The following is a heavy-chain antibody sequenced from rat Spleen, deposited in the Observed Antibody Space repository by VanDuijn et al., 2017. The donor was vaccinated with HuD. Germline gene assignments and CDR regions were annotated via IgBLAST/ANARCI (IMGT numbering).Heavy chain of an antibody. CDR2: ISHSGGNT. Sequence: EVQLVESGGGLVQPGRTLKLSCVASGFIFNNYWMTWIRQAPGKGLEWVASISHSGGNTYYSDSVKGRFSISRDNARGILYLHMSSLGSEDTATYYCARHGYYSSYDWFAYWGQGTLVTVSS. CDR3: ARHGYYSSYDWFAY. V-gene: IGHV5-31*01. J-gene: IGHJ3*01. CDR1: GFIFNNYW. D-gene: IGHD1-2*01.